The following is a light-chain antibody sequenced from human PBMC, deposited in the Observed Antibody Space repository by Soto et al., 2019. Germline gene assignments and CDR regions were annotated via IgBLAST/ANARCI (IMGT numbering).Light chain of an antibody. CDR1: QSVSDN. CDR3: QQYNNWLIT. CDR2: GAS. J-gene: IGKJ5*01. V-gene: IGKV3-15*01. Sequence: EIVMTQSPATLSVSPGESATLSCRASQSVSDNLAWYQQKPGQAPRLLIYGASTRATGIPARFSGSGSGTEFTLTISSLPSEDFAVYYCQQYNNWLITFGQGTRLEIK.